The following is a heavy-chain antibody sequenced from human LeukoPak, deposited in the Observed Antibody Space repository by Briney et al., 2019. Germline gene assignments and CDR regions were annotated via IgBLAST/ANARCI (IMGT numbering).Heavy chain of an antibody. CDR3: ARGKAFDI. Sequence: PSETLSLTCTVSGGSISSGGYYWSWIRQHPGKGLEWIGYTYYSGSTYYNPSLMSRVTISVDTSKNQFSLKLSSVTAADTAVYYCARGKAFDIWGQGTMVTVSS. J-gene: IGHJ3*02. V-gene: IGHV4-31*03. CDR2: TYYSGST. CDR1: GGSISSGGYY.